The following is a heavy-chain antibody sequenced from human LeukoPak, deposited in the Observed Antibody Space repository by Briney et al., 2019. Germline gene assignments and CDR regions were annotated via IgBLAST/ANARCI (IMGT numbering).Heavy chain of an antibody. J-gene: IGHJ4*02. Sequence: SETLSLTCTVSGGSISSSSYYWGWIRQPPGKGLEWIGSIYYSGSTYYNPSLKSRVTISVDTSKNQFSLKLSSVTAADTAVYYCARGRGAPRITMVRGAALDYWGQGTLVTVSS. CDR1: GGSISSSSYY. V-gene: IGHV4-39*07. CDR3: ARGRGAPRITMVRGAALDY. D-gene: IGHD3-10*01. CDR2: IYYSGST.